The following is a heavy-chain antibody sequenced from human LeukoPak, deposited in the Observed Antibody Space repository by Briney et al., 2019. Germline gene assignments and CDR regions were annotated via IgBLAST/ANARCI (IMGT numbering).Heavy chain of an antibody. CDR1: GGSISSSY. D-gene: IGHD3-22*01. CDR2: IYYSGST. Sequence: SETLSLTCSVSGGSISSSYWSWIRQAPGKGLEWICQIYYSGSTNYNPSLKSRVTISLDTSTNQFSLKVRSMTAADTAVYYCAREGMIATGREPAEFWGQGTMVTVSS. V-gene: IGHV4-59*01. J-gene: IGHJ3*01. CDR3: AREGMIATGREPAEF.